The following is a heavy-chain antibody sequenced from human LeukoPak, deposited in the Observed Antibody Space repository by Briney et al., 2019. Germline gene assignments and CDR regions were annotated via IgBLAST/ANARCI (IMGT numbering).Heavy chain of an antibody. CDR3: ARMDHHGGRDNWFDP. Sequence: ASVKVSCKASGGTFSSYAISWVRQAPGQGLEWMGGIIPIFGTANYAQKFQGRVTITRDPSISTAYMELSSLRSEDTAVYYCARMDHHGGRDNWFDPWGQGTLVTVSS. CDR1: GGTFSSYA. J-gene: IGHJ5*02. CDR2: IIPIFGTA. V-gene: IGHV1-69*05. D-gene: IGHD2-15*01.